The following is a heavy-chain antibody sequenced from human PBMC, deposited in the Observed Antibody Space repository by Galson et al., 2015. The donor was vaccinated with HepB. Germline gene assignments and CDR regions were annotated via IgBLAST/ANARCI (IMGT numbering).Heavy chain of an antibody. CDR2: ISGGGGST. J-gene: IGHJ4*02. Sequence: SLRLSCAASGFTFSSYAMTWVRQAPGKGLEWVSTISGGGGSTYYADSVKGRFTISRDNSKNTLYLQMNSLRAEDTAVYYCAKGAAARGSYCGGDCYSWGYWGQGTLVTVSS. CDR3: AKGAAARGSYCGGDCYSWGY. V-gene: IGHV3-23*01. CDR1: GFTFSSYA. D-gene: IGHD2-21*02.